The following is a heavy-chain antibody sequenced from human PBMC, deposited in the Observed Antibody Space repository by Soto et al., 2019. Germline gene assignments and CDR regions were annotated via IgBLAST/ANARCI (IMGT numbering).Heavy chain of an antibody. CDR2: IYTRGTT. J-gene: IGHJ4*02. D-gene: IGHD2-21*01. CDR1: GFSVNNNY. Sequence: GGSLRLSCSASGFSVNNNYMTWVRQAPGRRPEWVAVIYTRGTTHYADFATGRFTFSRDNSKNTLYLQMDSLRPEDTAVYYCAKLWGYYFESWGPGTLVNVS. V-gene: IGHV3-53*01. CDR3: AKLWGYYFES.